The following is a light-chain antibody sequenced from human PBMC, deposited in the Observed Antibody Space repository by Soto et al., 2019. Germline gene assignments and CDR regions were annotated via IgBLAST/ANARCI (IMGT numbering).Light chain of an antibody. V-gene: IGKV3-15*01. CDR1: QSVSSN. CDR2: DGS. J-gene: IGKJ2*01. Sequence: EIVMTQSPATLSVSPGERATLSCRASQSVSSNLAWYQQKPGQAPRLLICDGSTRATGIPARFSGNGSGTDFTLTISSLQSEDFAVYYCQQYNNWPYTFGQGTKLEIK. CDR3: QQYNNWPYT.